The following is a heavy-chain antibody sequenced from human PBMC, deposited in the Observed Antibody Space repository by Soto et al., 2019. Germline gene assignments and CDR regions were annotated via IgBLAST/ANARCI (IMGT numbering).Heavy chain of an antibody. CDR1: GFTFSSYS. Sequence: GSLRLSCAASGFTFSSYSMNWVRQAPGKGLEWVSYISSSSSTIYYADSVKGRFTISRDNAKNSLYLQMNSLRDEDTAVYYCARDKMWQQLVPNWFDPWGQGTLVTVSS. D-gene: IGHD6-13*01. J-gene: IGHJ5*02. CDR3: ARDKMWQQLVPNWFDP. V-gene: IGHV3-48*02. CDR2: ISSSSSTI.